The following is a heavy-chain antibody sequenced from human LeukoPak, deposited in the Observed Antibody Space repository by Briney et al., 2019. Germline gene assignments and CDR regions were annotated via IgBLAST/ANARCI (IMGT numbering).Heavy chain of an antibody. V-gene: IGHV1-2*02. J-gene: IGHJ4*02. CDR3: ASRHIGVTGTDY. Sequence: ASVKVSCKASGYIFTGFYMHWVRQPPGKGLEWKGWINPKGGGTNYAQKFQGRVTMTRDTSINTAYMELSRLRSDDTAVYYCASRHIGVTGTDYWGQGTLVTVSS. CDR1: GYIFTGFY. CDR2: INPKGGGT. D-gene: IGHD6-19*01.